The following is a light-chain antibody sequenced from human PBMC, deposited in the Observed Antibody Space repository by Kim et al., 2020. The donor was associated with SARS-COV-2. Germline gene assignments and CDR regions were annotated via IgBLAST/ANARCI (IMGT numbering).Light chain of an antibody. J-gene: IGLJ2*01. V-gene: IGLV3-19*01. CDR1: SLRSYY. CDR2: GKN. Sequence: ALGQTVRITCKGDSLRSYYASWYQQKPGQAPVLVIYGKNNRPSGIPDRFSGSSSGNTASLTITGAQAEDEADYYCNSRDSSGNQVVFGGGTQLTVL. CDR3: NSRDSSGNQVV.